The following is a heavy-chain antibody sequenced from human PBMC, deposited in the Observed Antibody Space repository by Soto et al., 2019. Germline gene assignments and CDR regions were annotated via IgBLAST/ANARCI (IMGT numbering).Heavy chain of an antibody. D-gene: IGHD3-22*01. Sequence: GGSLRPSCAASGFTFSTYALHWVRQSPGKGLEWVATVTSDGSNNYHADSVEGRFTISRDDSKNTLYLQLNSLRAEDTAVYYCGRITLKTSVDTFDFWGQGTMVTVSS. CDR3: GRITLKTSVDTFDF. V-gene: IGHV3-30-3*01. J-gene: IGHJ3*01. CDR2: VTSDGSNN. CDR1: GFTFSTYA.